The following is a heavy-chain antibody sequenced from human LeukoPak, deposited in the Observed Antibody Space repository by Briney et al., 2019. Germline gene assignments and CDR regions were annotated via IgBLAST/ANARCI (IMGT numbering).Heavy chain of an antibody. V-gene: IGHV1-2*02. Sequence: ASVRVSCKASGYTFTDYFMHWVRQAPGQGLEWMGWVNPKSTGTNIAQKFRGRVTLTSDTSRSTVYMEMSRLTSDDTAVYYCARDVSRIVGYGLDIWGQGTMVTVSS. CDR2: VNPKSTGT. CDR1: GYTFTDYF. J-gene: IGHJ3*02. CDR3: ARDVSRIVGYGLDI. D-gene: IGHD4-17*01.